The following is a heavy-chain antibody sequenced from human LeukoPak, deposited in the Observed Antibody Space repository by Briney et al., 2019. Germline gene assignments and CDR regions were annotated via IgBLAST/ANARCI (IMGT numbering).Heavy chain of an antibody. V-gene: IGHV4-59*08. CDR3: ARHSSYALRHSGYYYRMDV. CDR1: GGSISSYY. D-gene: IGHD2-8*01. Sequence: SETLSLTCTVSGGSISSYYWSWIRQPPGKGLEWIGYIYYSGSTNCNPSLKSRVTISVDTSKNQFSLKLSSVTAADTAVYFCARHSSYALRHSGYYYRMDVWGLGTTVTVSS. J-gene: IGHJ6*02. CDR2: IYYSGST.